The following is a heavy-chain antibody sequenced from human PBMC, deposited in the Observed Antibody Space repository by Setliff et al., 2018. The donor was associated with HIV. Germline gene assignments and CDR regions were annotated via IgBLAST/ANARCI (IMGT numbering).Heavy chain of an antibody. V-gene: IGHV4-34*01. D-gene: IGHD6-13*01. Sequence: LSLTCAVYGGSFSAYYWGWIRHPPGKGLEWIGEIKHNGNSNYNPSLKRRVTISLDTSESQFSLRLTSVTAADTAIYYCARARRGSSSNGIDVWGQGTTVTVSS. J-gene: IGHJ6*02. CDR2: IKHNGNS. CDR1: GGSFSAYY. CDR3: ARARRGSSSNGIDV.